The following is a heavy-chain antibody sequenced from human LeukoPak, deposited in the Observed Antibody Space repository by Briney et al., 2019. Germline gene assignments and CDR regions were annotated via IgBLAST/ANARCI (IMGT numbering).Heavy chain of an antibody. J-gene: IGHJ4*02. V-gene: IGHV3-30*03. CDR1: GFTFSSYS. D-gene: IGHD6-6*01. CDR3: ATSKKLVRGRLVPPLLDY. CDR2: ISYDGSNK. Sequence: GGSLRLSCAASGFTFSSYSMNWVRQAPGKGLEWVAVISYDGSNKYYADSVKGRFTISRDNSKNTLYLQMNSLRSEDTAVYYCATSKKLVRGRLVPPLLDYWGQGTLVTVSS.